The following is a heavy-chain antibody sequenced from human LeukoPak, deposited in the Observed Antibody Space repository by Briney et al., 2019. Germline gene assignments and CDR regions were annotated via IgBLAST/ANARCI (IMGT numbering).Heavy chain of an antibody. CDR2: ISSSGSTI. J-gene: IGHJ1*01. CDR1: GFTFSDYY. Sequence: PGGSLRLPCAASGFTFSDYYVSWIRQAPGKGLEWVSYISSSGSTIYYADSVKGRFTISRDNAKNSLYLQMNSLRAEDTAVYYCAKDYYDSSGYPEYFQHWGQGTLVTVSS. CDR3: AKDYYDSSGYPEYFQH. D-gene: IGHD3-22*01. V-gene: IGHV3-11*01.